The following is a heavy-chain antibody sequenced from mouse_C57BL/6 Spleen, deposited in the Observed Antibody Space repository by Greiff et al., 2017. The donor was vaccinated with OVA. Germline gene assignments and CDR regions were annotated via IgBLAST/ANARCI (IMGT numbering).Heavy chain of an antibody. J-gene: IGHJ4*01. Sequence: VQLKESGPGLVKPSQSLSLTCSVTGYSITSGYYWNWIRQFPGNKLEWMGYISYDGSNNYNPSLKNRISITRDTSKNQFFLKLNSVTTEDTATYYCARDKTTVVAPSYAMDYWGQGTSVTVSS. V-gene: IGHV3-6*01. D-gene: IGHD1-1*01. CDR2: ISYDGSN. CDR3: ARDKTTVVAPSYAMDY. CDR1: GYSITSGYY.